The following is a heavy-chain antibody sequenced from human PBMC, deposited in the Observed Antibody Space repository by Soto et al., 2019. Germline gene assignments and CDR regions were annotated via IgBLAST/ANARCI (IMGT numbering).Heavy chain of an antibody. Sequence: EVQLLESGGGLVQLGGSLRLSCAASGFTFSSYAMNWVRQAPGKGLEWVSGISGSGGSTYYADSVKGRFTISRDNSKNTLYLQMNSLRAEDTAVYYCAKDRFGEYFYYGMDVWGQGTTVTVSS. D-gene: IGHD3-10*01. CDR1: GFTFSSYA. V-gene: IGHV3-23*01. CDR2: ISGSGGST. CDR3: AKDRFGEYFYYGMDV. J-gene: IGHJ6*02.